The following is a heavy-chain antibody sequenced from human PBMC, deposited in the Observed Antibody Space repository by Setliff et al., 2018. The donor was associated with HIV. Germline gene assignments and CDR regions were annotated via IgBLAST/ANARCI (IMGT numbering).Heavy chain of an antibody. CDR1: GGSIDSYY. CDR2: MHHSGNT. CDR3: AKEGGYCSGDTCFGFDY. Sequence: PSETLSLTCTVSGGSIDSYYCTWIRQPPGKALEWIGTMHHSGNTHYKPSLKGRVTVSLDTSKKQLSLKLRSVTAADTAVYYCAKEGGYCSGDTCFGFDYWGQGTLVTVSS. J-gene: IGHJ4*02. D-gene: IGHD2-15*01. V-gene: IGHV4-59*12.